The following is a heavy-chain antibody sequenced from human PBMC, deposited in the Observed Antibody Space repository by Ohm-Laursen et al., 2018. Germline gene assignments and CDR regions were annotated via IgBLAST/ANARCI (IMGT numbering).Heavy chain of an antibody. CDR1: GFTVSSYY. D-gene: IGHD3-16*01. J-gene: IGHJ4*02. Sequence: SLRLSCAASGFTVSSYYMSWVRQAPGKGLEWVSVIYSGGDTYYADSVRGRFTISRDNSKNTLYLQMNSLRAEDTAVYHCARDPVRGLTDYWGQGTLVTVSS. V-gene: IGHV3-53*01. CDR2: IYSGGDT. CDR3: ARDPVRGLTDY.